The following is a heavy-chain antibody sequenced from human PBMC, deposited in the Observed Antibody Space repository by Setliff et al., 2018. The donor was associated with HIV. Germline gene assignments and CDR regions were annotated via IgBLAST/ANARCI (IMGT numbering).Heavy chain of an antibody. CDR2: IKQGGSEK. CDR1: GFAFSSLW. Sequence: GGSLRLSCAASGFAFSSLWMSWVRQAPGRGLECVANIKQGGSEKFYADSVKGRFTISRDNSKNTLFLQMNSLRSEDTAVYYCAKEDQRVTSVDYWGQGTPVTVSS. D-gene: IGHD2-2*01. V-gene: IGHV3-7*01. CDR3: AKEDQRVTSVDY. J-gene: IGHJ4*02.